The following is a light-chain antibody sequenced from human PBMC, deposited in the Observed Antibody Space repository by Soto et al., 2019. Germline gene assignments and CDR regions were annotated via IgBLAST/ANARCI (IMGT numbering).Light chain of an antibody. V-gene: IGKV3-15*01. CDR1: QSVSSS. CDR3: QQYINWPRT. J-gene: IGKJ4*01. Sequence: ETVMTQSPAALSVSPGERATLSCGASQSVSSSLAWYQQKPGQAPRLLIYGASTRATGIPARFSGSGSGTEFTLTISSLQSEDFAVYYCQQYINWPRTFGGGTKVEIK. CDR2: GAS.